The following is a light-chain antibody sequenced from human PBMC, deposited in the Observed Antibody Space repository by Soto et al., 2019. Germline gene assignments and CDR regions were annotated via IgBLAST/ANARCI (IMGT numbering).Light chain of an antibody. CDR1: SSDVGGYNY. V-gene: IGLV2-14*01. CDR2: ELI. J-gene: IGLJ2*01. CDR3: NSYTSSSTLV. Sequence: QSALTQPASVSGSPGQSITISCTGTSSDVGGYNYVSWYQQHPGKAPKLIIYELINRPSGVSNRFSGSKSGNTASLTISGLQAEDEADYYCNSYTSSSTLVFGGGTKLTVL.